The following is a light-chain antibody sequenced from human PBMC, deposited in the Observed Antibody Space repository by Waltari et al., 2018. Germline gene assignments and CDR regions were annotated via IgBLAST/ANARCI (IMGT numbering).Light chain of an antibody. Sequence: SVLTQSPSVSVSPGQTTTISCTGPTWAVRATYYVSWYQQHPGKAPLLIIYDVSKRPSGVSNRISASNSGNTASLTICGLQAEDEAHYYCNSYTSSTNVVFGGGTKLTVL. J-gene: IGLJ2*01. CDR3: NSYTSSTNVV. CDR1: TWAVRATYY. V-gene: IGLV2-14*03. CDR2: DVS.